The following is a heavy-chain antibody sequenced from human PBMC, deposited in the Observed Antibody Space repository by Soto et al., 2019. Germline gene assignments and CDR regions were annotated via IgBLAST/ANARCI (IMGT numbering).Heavy chain of an antibody. CDR1: GGSISSGGYY. D-gene: IGHD3-22*01. V-gene: IGHV4-30-4*01. CDR3: ARGTDSSGYSIYYYYGMDV. Sequence: SETLSLTCTVSGGSISSGGYYWSWIRQPPGKGMEWIGYIYYSGSTYYNPSLKSRVTVSVDTSKNQFSLKLSSVTAADTAVYYCARGTDSSGYSIYYYYGMDVWGQGTTLTVSS. CDR2: IYYSGST. J-gene: IGHJ6*02.